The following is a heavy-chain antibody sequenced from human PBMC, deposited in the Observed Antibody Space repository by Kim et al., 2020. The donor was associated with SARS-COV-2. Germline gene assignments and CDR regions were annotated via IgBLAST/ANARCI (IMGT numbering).Heavy chain of an antibody. Sequence: GGSLRLSCAASGFTFDDYAMHWVRQAPGKGLEWVSLISGDGGSTYYADSVKGRFTISRDNSKNSLYLQMNSLRTEDTALYYCAKEKGGNYDFWSGNEYYFDYWGQGTLVTVSS. V-gene: IGHV3-43*02. CDR1: GFTFDDYA. D-gene: IGHD3-3*01. J-gene: IGHJ4*02. CDR3: AKEKGGNYDFWSGNEYYFDY. CDR2: ISGDGGST.